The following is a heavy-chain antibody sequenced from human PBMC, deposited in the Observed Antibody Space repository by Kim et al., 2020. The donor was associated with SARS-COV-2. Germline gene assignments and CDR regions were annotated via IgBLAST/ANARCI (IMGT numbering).Heavy chain of an antibody. V-gene: IGHV3-23*01. D-gene: IGHD2-21*01. CDR1: GFTFDTYA. CDR3: AKMVIMDGYNYFYYYAMDV. Sequence: GGSLRLSCVASGFTFDTYAMSWVRQAPGKGLEWVSVISGGAVNKFYADSVRGRFTISRDDSKNMLYLQMNSLRDEDTALYYCAKMVIMDGYNYFYYYAMDVWGQGTTVTASS. CDR2: ISGGAVNK. J-gene: IGHJ6*02.